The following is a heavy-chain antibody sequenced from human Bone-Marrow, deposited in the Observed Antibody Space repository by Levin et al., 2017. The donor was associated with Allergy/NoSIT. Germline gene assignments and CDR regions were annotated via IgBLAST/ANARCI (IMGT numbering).Heavy chain of an antibody. CDR1: GDSVSSNSVA. J-gene: IGHJ4*02. CDR3: ARDGLTEFDY. CDR2: TYYRSKWYN. V-gene: IGHV6-1*01. D-gene: IGHD4/OR15-4a*01. Sequence: SQTLSLTCAISGDSVSSNSVAWNWIRQSPSRGLEWLGRTYYRSKWYNDYAISVKSRITINPDTSKNQFSLQLSSVTPEYTAVYYCARDGLTEFDYWGQGTLVSVSS.